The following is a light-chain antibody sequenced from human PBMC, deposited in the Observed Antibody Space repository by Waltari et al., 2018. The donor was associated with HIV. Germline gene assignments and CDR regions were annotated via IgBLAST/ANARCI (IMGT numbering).Light chain of an antibody. CDR1: SSDVGDSTY. Sequence: QSALTQPRSVSGSPGQSVTISCPGTSSDVGDSTYVSWYRQNPGNVPKLIIYDVSKRPSGVPDRFSGSRSGNTASLTISGLQAEDEADYFCCSYAGNYSYVFGSGSRVTVL. CDR2: DVS. CDR3: CSYAGNYSYV. J-gene: IGLJ1*01. V-gene: IGLV2-11*01.